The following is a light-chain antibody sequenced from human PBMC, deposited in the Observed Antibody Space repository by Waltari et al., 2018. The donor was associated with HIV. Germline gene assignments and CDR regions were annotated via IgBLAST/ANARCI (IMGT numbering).Light chain of an antibody. CDR1: TSHRQDYNL. CDR2: EVT. J-gene: IGLJ2*01. Sequence: QSALTHTPSASGSPRQSSNTSWTGATSHRQDYNLLSWYPQYSGKAPKLIIFEVTKRPSGVPGRFSGSRSGNTASLIVSGLQAEDEAVYFCSSFADSNKLFGGGTKLTVL. V-gene: IGLV2-8*01. CDR3: SSFADSNKL.